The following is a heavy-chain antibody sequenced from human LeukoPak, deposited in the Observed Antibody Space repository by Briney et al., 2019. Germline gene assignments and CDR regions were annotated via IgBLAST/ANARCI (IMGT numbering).Heavy chain of an antibody. CDR2: IIPILGIA. CDR1: GGTFSSYA. V-gene: IGHV1-69*04. CDR3: ARGSSVALPTDY. J-gene: IGHJ4*02. D-gene: IGHD2-15*01. Sequence: SVKVSCKASGGTFSSYAISWVRQAPGQGLEWMGRIIPILGIANYAQKFQGRVTITADKSTSTAYMELSSLRSGDTAVYYCARGSSVALPTDYWGQGTLVTVSS.